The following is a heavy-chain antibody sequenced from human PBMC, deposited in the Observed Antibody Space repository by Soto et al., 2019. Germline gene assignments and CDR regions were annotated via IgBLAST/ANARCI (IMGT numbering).Heavy chain of an antibody. V-gene: IGHV1-24*01. CDR3: ATPPTLRGALITNINFAF. CDR1: RHSLTEFS. CDR2: FDPEGGEA. Sequence: GASVKASCKMCRHSLTEFSRHWVRQAPEKGLEWMGGFDPEGGEAIYEQKRHGRVTVTEDTVTDTAYMELSGLEYDDTAVYYCATPPTLRGALITNINFAFRGHGTPVTVSS. J-gene: IGHJ4*01. D-gene: IGHD3-10*01.